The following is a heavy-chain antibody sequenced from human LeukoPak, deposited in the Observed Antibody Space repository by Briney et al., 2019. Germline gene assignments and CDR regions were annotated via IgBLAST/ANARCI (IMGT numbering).Heavy chain of an antibody. D-gene: IGHD7-27*01. J-gene: IGHJ4*02. V-gene: IGHV1-8*01. CDR2: MSPNSGDT. CDR3: ARGPPNWGYDY. Sequence: ASVKVSCKASGYTFTSYDFNWVRQATGQRPKWMGWMSPNSGDTGYAQKFQDRVTMTRNTSISTAYMELSSLRSDDTAAYYCARGPPNWGYDYWGPGTLVTVSS. CDR1: GYTFTSYD.